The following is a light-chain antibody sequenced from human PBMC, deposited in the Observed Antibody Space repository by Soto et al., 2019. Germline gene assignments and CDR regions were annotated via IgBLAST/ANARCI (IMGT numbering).Light chain of an antibody. V-gene: IGKV3-20*01. CDR1: QSVSSSY. Sequence: DIVLTQSPGTLSLSPGERATLSCRASQSVSSSYLAWYQQKPGQATRLLIYGASSRATGIPDRFSGSGSGTDFNLTISSLEPEDFAVYYCQQYGTSPLTFGGGTKVEIK. J-gene: IGKJ4*01. CDR2: GAS. CDR3: QQYGTSPLT.